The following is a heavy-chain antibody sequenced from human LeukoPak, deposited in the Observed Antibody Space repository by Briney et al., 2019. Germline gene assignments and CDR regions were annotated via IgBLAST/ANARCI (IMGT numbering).Heavy chain of an antibody. CDR2: ISGSGGST. CDR1: GFTFSSYG. V-gene: IGHV3-23*01. J-gene: IGHJ4*02. D-gene: IGHD1-26*01. CDR3: AKDRTQWELLVGFDY. Sequence: PGGSLRLSCAASGFTFSSYGMSWVRQAPGKGLEWVSAISGSGGSTYYADSVKGRFTISRDNSKNTLYLQMNSLRAEDTAVYYCAKDRTQWELLVGFDYWGQGTLVTVSS.